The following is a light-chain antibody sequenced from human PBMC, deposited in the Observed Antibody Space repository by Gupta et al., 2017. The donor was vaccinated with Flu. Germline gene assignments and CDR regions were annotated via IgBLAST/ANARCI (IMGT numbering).Light chain of an antibody. Sequence: IPGEPASIAWRSSQRLLGPGDGNTHLNWDVQEPGQSPQLPLYSLTYRASGVSEQFSGRGSGTDFTLKISRVEAEDVGLYYCRQRVKLPYTFGQGTKLEIK. V-gene: IGKV2-40*01. J-gene: IGKJ2*01. CDR1: QRLLGPGDGNTH. CDR3: RQRVKLPYT. CDR2: SLT.